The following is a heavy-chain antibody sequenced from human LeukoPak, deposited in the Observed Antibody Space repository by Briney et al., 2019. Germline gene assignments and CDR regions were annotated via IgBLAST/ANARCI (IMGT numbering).Heavy chain of an antibody. CDR2: INWNGGST. CDR3: ARAQTYGDSRLLLDY. J-gene: IGHJ4*02. V-gene: IGHV3-20*04. D-gene: IGHD4-17*01. CDR1: GFTFGNYG. Sequence: GGSLRLSCAASGFTFGNYGMSWVRHAPGKGLEWVSGINWNGGSTGYADSVEGRFTIFRDNAKNSQYLQMNSLRVEDTALYYCARAQTYGDSRLLLDYWGQGTLVTVSS.